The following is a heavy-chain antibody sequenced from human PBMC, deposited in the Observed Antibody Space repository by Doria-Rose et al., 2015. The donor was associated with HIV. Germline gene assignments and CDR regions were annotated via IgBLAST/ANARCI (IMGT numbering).Heavy chain of an antibody. D-gene: IGHD1-26*01. CDR2: LLPILDIV. V-gene: IGHV1-69*02. J-gene: IGHJ4*02. CDR3: ASQWERSSFDY. Sequence: LELLGRLLPILDIVNYAPRFQGIVTITADESTSTAYMELSSLRSEDTAIYYCASQWERSSFDYWGQGTLVTGSS.